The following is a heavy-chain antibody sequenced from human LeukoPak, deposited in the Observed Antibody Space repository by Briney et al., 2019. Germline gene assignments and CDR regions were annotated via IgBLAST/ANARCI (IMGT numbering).Heavy chain of an antibody. J-gene: IGHJ4*02. V-gene: IGHV3-23*01. CDR2: ISGSGGST. Sequence: PGGSLRLSCAASGFTFSSYAMSWVRQARGKGLEWVSAISGSGGSTYYADSVKGRFTISRDNSKNTLYLQMNSLRAEDTAVYYCARVSTVTPYFDSWGQGTLVTVSS. CDR1: GFTFSSYA. CDR3: ARVSTVTPYFDS. D-gene: IGHD4-17*01.